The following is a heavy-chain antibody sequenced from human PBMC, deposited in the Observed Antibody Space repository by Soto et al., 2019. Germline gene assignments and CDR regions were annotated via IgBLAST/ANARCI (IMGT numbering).Heavy chain of an antibody. J-gene: IGHJ4*02. CDR2: IYYSGST. Sequence: QVQLQESGPGLVKPSETLSLTCTVSGGSISSYYWSWIRQPPGKGLEWIGYIYYSGSTNYNPSLKSRFTISVDTSKNQFSLKLSSVTAADTAVYYCARLSSGYSYYFDYWGQGTLVTVSS. V-gene: IGHV4-59*08. D-gene: IGHD3-22*01. CDR1: GGSISSYY. CDR3: ARLSSGYSYYFDY.